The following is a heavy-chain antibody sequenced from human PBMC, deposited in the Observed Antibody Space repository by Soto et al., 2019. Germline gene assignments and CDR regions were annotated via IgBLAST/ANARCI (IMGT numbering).Heavy chain of an antibody. Sequence: LSLTCTVSGGFIISGDYYWSWIRQSPGKGLEWIGYMYSSGTTYYNPSLKSRVTISIDASKNQFYLRLSSVTAADTAVYYCARGSGITGTTKDWFDPWGQGTLVTVSS. D-gene: IGHD1-7*01. CDR2: MYSSGTT. CDR1: GGFIISGDYY. J-gene: IGHJ5*02. CDR3: ARGSGITGTTKDWFDP. V-gene: IGHV4-30-4*01.